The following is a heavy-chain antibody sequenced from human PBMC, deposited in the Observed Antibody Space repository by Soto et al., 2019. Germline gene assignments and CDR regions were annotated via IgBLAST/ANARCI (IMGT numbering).Heavy chain of an antibody. J-gene: IGHJ4*02. Sequence: SLRLSCAASGFTVSSNYMNWVRQAPGKGLEWVSIIYSDGTTSYADPVKGRFTISRDNFKNTLHLQMNSLRAEDTAVYYCAILSNWGQGTLVTVSS. CDR2: IYSDGTT. D-gene: IGHD6-6*01. V-gene: IGHV3-53*01. CDR1: GFTVSSNY. CDR3: AILSN.